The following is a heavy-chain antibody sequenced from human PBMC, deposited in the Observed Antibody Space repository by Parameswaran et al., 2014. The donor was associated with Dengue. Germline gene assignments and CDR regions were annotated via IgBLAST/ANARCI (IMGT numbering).Heavy chain of an antibody. D-gene: IGHD1-26*01. CDR3: AGIVGATPYFDY. J-gene: IGHJ4*02. Sequence: WIRQPPGKGLEWVSSISSSSSYIYYADSVKGRFTISRDNAKNSLYLQMNSLRAEDTAVYYCAGIVGATPYFDYWGQGTLVTVSS. V-gene: IGHV3-21*01. CDR2: ISSSSSYI.